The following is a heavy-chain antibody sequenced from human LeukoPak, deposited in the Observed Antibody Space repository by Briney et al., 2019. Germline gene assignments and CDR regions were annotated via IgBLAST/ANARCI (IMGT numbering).Heavy chain of an antibody. CDR3: ASPTFHMGGYYYYMDV. V-gene: IGHV3-66*02. J-gene: IGHJ6*03. CDR2: IYSGGST. Sequence: GGSLRLSCAASGFTVSSNYMSWVRQAPGKGLEWVSVIYSGGSTYYADSVKGRSTISRDNSKNTLYLQMNSLRAEDTAVYYCASPTFHMGGYYYYMDVWGKGTTVTVSS. D-gene: IGHD1-26*01. CDR1: GFTVSSNY.